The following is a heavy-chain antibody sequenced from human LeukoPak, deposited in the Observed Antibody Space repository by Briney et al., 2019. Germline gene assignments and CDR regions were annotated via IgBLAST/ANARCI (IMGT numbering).Heavy chain of an antibody. CDR3: ARVEKYTSSGPTDP. J-gene: IGHJ5*02. CDR2: FDPEDGET. V-gene: IGHV1-24*01. CDR1: GYTLTELS. D-gene: IGHD6-13*01. Sequence: ASVKVSCKVSGYTLTELSMHWVRQAPGKGLEWMGGFDPEDGETIYAQKFQGRVTMTEDTSTDTAYMELSSVTAADTAVYYCARVEKYTSSGPTDPWGQGTLVTVSS.